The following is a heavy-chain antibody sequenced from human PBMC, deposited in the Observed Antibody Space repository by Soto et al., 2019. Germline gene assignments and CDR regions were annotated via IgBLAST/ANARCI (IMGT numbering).Heavy chain of an antibody. J-gene: IGHJ4*02. CDR3: ARLQIIAAAGTYYFDY. D-gene: IGHD6-13*01. CDR1: GGSISGYY. CDR2: IYYSGST. V-gene: IGHV4-59*08. Sequence: SETLSLTCTVSGGSISGYYWSWIRQPPGKGLEWIGYIYYSGSTNYNPSLKSRVTISVDTSKNQFSLKLSSVTAADTAVYYCARLQIIAAAGTYYFDYWGRGTLVTVSS.